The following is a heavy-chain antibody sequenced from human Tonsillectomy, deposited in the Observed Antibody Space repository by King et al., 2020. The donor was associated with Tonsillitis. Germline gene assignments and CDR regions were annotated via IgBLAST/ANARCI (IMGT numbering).Heavy chain of an antibody. Sequence: VQLQQWGAGLLKPSETLSLTCAVYGGSFSGYYWSWIRQPPGKGLEWIGEINHSGRPNYNPSLKSRVTISVDTSKNQFSLKLSSVTAAGTAVYYCAREGFDSSGYRDAFDIWGQGTMVTVSS. CDR1: GGSFSGYY. CDR3: AREGFDSSGYRDAFDI. J-gene: IGHJ3*02. D-gene: IGHD3-22*01. V-gene: IGHV4-34*01. CDR2: INHSGRP.